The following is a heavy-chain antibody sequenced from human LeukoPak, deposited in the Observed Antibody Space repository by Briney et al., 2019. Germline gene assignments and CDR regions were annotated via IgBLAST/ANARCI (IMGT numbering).Heavy chain of an antibody. D-gene: IGHD6-19*01. V-gene: IGHV3-11*03. CDR1: GFSFADEY. J-gene: IGHJ4*02. CDR2: ISNTGSYT. Sequence: GGSLRLSCAVSGFSFADEYMSWIRQAPGQGLEWVSYISNTGSYTNYADSVEGRFTISRDNTENSLYLQMNSLRAEDTAAYYCARMMYSSGWLAYFDYWGQGTLVTVSS. CDR3: ARMMYSSGWLAYFDY.